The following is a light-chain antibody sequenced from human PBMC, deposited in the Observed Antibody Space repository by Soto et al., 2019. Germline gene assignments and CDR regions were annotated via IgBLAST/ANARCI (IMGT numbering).Light chain of an antibody. Sequence: DIQRTQSPSTLSGSVGDRVTMTCRASQTIGSSLAWYQQKPGKAPNLLISDASSLERGVPSRFSGSGSGTEFTLTIRSLQPDDFATYYCQQYNGYSRTFGQGTKVDI. CDR3: QQYNGYSRT. CDR2: DAS. J-gene: IGKJ1*01. CDR1: QTIGSS. V-gene: IGKV1-5*01.